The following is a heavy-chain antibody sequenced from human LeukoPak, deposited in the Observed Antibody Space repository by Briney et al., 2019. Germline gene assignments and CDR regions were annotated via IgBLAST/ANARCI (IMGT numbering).Heavy chain of an antibody. V-gene: IGHV3-21*01. CDR1: GFTFSSYS. J-gene: IGHJ4*02. CDR2: ISSSSSYI. D-gene: IGHD3-22*01. CDR3: ARVWDSSGCYDY. Sequence: GGSLRLSCAASGFTFSSYSMNWVRQAPGKGLEWVSSISSSSSYIYYADSVKGRFAISRDNAKNSLYLQMNSLRAEDTAVYYCARVWDSSGCYDYWGQGTLVTVSS.